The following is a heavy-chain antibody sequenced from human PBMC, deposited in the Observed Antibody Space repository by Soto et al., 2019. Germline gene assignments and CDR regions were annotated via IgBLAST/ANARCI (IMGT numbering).Heavy chain of an antibody. V-gene: IGHV4-31*03. Sequence: QVQLQESGPGLVRPSQTLSLTCSVSGGSISSGTHYWTWIRQHPGKGLEWIGYIYYSGSTYYNPSLKSRVTISVDTSKNHFSLKLTSVTAADTAIYYCARVGGVVGARYFDYWGQGTLVTVSS. CDR2: IYYSGST. J-gene: IGHJ4*02. D-gene: IGHD1-26*01. CDR1: GGSISSGTHY. CDR3: ARVGGVVGARYFDY.